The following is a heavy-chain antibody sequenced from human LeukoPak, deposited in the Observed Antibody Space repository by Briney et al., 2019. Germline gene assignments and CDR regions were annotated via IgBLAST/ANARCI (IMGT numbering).Heavy chain of an antibody. CDR1: GLTFNKFA. J-gene: IGHJ3*02. V-gene: IGHV3-23*01. CDR3: AKDSGGRNVVWGAFDI. CDR2: ISAGADYT. Sequence: PGGSLRLSCAASGLTFNKFAMSCVRQAPGEGLGWVSGISAGADYTYYADSVKGRFTISRDNSKNTLYLQMNSLRAEDTAVYYCAKDSGGRNVVWGAFDIWGQGTVVTVSS. D-gene: IGHD2-2*01.